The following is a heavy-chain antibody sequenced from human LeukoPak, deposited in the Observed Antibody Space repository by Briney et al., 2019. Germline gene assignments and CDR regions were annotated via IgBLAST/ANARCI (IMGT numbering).Heavy chain of an antibody. CDR1: GFTFSSYG. CDR2: ISGSGGST. Sequence: GGSLRLPCAASGFTFSSYGMSWVRQAPGKGLEWVSAISGSGGSTYYADSVKGRFTISRDNSKNTLYLQMNSLRAEDTAVYYCAKRSGYLFDYWGQGTLVTVSS. D-gene: IGHD3-22*01. J-gene: IGHJ4*02. CDR3: AKRSGYLFDY. V-gene: IGHV3-23*01.